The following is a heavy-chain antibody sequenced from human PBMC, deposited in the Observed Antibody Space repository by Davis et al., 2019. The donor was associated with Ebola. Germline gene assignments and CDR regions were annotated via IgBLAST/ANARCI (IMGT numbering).Heavy chain of an antibody. V-gene: IGHV3-11*06. J-gene: IGHJ4*02. CDR1: GFTFSDYY. CDR3: ARGSEFGEDY. Sequence: GESLKISCAASGFTFSDYYMSWIRQAPGKGLEWVSSISSSSSYTNYADSVKGRFTISRDNAKHSLYLQMNSLRAEDTAVYYRARGSEFGEDYWGQGTLVTVSS. CDR2: ISSSSSYT. D-gene: IGHD3-16*01.